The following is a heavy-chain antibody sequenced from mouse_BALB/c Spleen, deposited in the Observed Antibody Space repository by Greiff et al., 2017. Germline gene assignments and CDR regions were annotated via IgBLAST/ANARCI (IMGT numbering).Heavy chain of an antibody. Sequence: DVHLVESGGGLVQPGGSRKLSCAASGFTFSSFGMHWVRQAPEKGLEWVAYISSGSSTIYYADTVKGRFTISRDNPKNTLFLQMTSLRSEDTAMYYCARSRDGTTGFAYWGQGTLVTVSA. CDR1: GFTFSSFG. D-gene: IGHD2-1*01. CDR3: ARSRDGTTGFAY. CDR2: ISSGSSTI. J-gene: IGHJ3*01. V-gene: IGHV5-17*02.